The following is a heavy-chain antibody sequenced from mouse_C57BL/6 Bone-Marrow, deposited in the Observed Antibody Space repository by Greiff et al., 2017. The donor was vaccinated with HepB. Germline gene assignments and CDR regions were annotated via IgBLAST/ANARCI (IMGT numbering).Heavy chain of an antibody. V-gene: IGHV1-18*01. CDR2: INPNNGGT. CDR3: ARGEHRGFAY. CDR1: GYTFTDYN. D-gene: IGHD2-14*01. J-gene: IGHJ3*01. Sequence: VQLKQSGPELVKPGASVKIPCKASGYTFTDYNMDWVKQSHGKSLEWIGDINPNNGGTIYNQKFKGKATLTVDKSSSTAYMELRSLTSEDTAVYYCARGEHRGFAYWGQGTLVTVSA.